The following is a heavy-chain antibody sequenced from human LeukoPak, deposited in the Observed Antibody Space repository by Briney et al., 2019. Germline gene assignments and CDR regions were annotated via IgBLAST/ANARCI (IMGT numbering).Heavy chain of an antibody. CDR1: GASIRSGLHY. CDR2: IYTSGST. J-gene: IGHJ5*02. D-gene: IGHD3-16*02. V-gene: IGHV4-61*02. CDR3: ARNVRLGSGELSFAPFKNWFDP. Sequence: SRTLSLTCTVSGASIRSGLHYWNWIRQSAGKGLEWIGRIYTSGSTNYNPSLKSRVTMSVDTSKNQFSLQLNSVTPEDTAVYYCARNVRLGSGELSFAPFKNWFDPWGQGTLVTVSS.